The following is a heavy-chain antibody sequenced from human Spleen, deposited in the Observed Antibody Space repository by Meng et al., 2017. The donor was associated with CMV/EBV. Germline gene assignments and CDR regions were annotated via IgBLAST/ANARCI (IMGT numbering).Heavy chain of an antibody. J-gene: IGHJ4*02. CDR3: ASTSGQ. CDR1: GFTFSFYW. CDR2: IKQDGTEK. V-gene: IGHV3-7*01. D-gene: IGHD3-16*01. Sequence: GESLKISCAASGFTFSFYWMRWVRQAPGKGLEWVATIKQDGTEKYYADSVRGRFITSTDKAKSSLYLQMNSLRVEDSAVYYCASTSGQWGQGTLATVSS.